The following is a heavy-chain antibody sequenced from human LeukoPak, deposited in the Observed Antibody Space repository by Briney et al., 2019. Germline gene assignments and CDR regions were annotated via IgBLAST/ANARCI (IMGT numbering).Heavy chain of an antibody. CDR3: ARVPWGSSSRTLVY. J-gene: IGHJ4*02. D-gene: IGHD6-13*01. CDR1: SGSISSGGYY. Sequence: PSETLSLTCTVPSGSISSGGYYWSWIRQHPGKGLEWIGYIYYSGSTYYNPSLKSRVTISVDKSKNQFSLKLSSVTAADTAVYYCARVPWGSSSRTLVYWGQGTLVTVSS. CDR2: IYYSGST. V-gene: IGHV4-31*03.